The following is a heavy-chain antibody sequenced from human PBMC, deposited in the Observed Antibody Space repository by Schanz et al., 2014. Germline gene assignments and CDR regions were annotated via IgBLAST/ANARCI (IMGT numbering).Heavy chain of an antibody. V-gene: IGHV3-30*03. Sequence: VQLVESGGGLVQPGGSLRLSCSGFTVSAYSANWVRQAPGKGLEWVAVISYDGSHKDYADSVKGRFTISRDNAKNSLYLQMNSLRAEDTAVYYCARAAAAVLSGNYYYGMDVWGQGTTVTVSS. CDR3: ARAAAAVLSGNYYYGMDV. CDR2: ISYDGSHK. J-gene: IGHJ6*02. D-gene: IGHD6-13*01. CDR1: GFTVSAYS.